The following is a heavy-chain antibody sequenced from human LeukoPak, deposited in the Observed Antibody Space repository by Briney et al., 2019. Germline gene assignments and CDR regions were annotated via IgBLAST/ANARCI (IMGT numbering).Heavy chain of an antibody. CDR3: ARDKRDGGSPPDP. V-gene: IGHV4-38-2*02. CDR1: GYTFRSGYA. D-gene: IGHD1-26*01. J-gene: IGHJ5*02. Sequence: SETLSLTCRVSGYTFRSGYAWAWIRQPPGQGLEWIGSTRHNVNTHYNPSLKSRVTMSIDTSKNQFSLKLSSVTAADTAVYYCARDKRDGGSPPDPWGQGTLVTVSS. CDR2: TRHNVNT.